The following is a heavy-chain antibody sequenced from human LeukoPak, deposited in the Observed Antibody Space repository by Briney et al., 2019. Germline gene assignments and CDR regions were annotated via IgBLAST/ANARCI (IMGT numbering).Heavy chain of an antibody. CDR1: GFTFSTYT. CDR3: AKRVQGNTGPFHC. Sequence: GGSLRLSCAASGFTFSTYTMNWVRQVPGKGLEWVSSISGSGTYIYYADSVKGRFTISRDNSKNTLRLQMNSLRDEDTAVYYCAKRVQGNTGPFHCWGQGTLASVSS. CDR2: ISGSGTYI. D-gene: IGHD4-23*01. V-gene: IGHV3-23*01. J-gene: IGHJ4*02.